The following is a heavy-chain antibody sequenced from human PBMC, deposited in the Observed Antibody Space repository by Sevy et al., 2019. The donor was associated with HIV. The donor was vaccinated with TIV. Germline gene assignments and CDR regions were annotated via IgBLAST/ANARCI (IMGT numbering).Heavy chain of an antibody. V-gene: IGHV3-13*01. CDR1: GFTFSSYD. D-gene: IGHD3-10*01. J-gene: IGHJ4*02. Sequence: GGSLRLSCAASGFTFSSYDMHWVRQATGKGLEWVSAIGTAGDTYDPGSVKGRLTISRENAKNSLYLQMNSLRAGDTAVYYCARGAMGGAGSYYFDYWGQGTLVTVSS. CDR3: ARGAMGGAGSYYFDY. CDR2: IGTAGDT.